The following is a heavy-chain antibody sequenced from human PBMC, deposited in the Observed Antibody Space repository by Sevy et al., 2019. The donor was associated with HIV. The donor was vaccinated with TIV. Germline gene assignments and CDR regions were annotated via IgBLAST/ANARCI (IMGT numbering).Heavy chain of an antibody. D-gene: IGHD6-19*01. CDR1: GFTFSSYA. CDR3: AKDQRIAVAPSGQDY. Sequence: GGSLRLSCAASGFTFSSYAMSWVRQAPGKGLEWVSAISGRGGSTYYADSVKGRFTISRDNSKNTLYLQMNSLRAEDTAVYYCAKDQRIAVAPSGQDYWGQGTLVTVSS. CDR2: ISGRGGST. J-gene: IGHJ4*02. V-gene: IGHV3-23*01.